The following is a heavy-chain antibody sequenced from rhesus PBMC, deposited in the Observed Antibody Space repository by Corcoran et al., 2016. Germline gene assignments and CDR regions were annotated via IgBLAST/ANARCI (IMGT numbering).Heavy chain of an antibody. CDR2: MSYSQSP. Sequence: QVQLQESGPGLVKPSETLSLTCAVSGGSISSGFYYWSWIRQPPGKGLEWIANMSYSQSPNYNPSLKSRVTISRDTSKNQFSLEVNSVTAADTAVYYCARGGLATGPYFDYWGQGVLVAVSS. CDR1: GGSISSGFYY. V-gene: IGHV4-122*02. D-gene: IGHD6S26*01. CDR3: ARGGLATGPYFDY. J-gene: IGHJ4*01.